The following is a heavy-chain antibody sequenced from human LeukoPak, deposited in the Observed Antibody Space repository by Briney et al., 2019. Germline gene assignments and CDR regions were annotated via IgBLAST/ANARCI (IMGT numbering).Heavy chain of an antibody. CDR1: GFTFSSYG. V-gene: IGHV3-30*03. CDR3: ARFDYADYLAFDY. D-gene: IGHD4-17*01. Sequence: GGSLRLSCAASGFTFSSYGMHWVRQAPGKGLEWVAVISYDGSNKYYADSVKGRFTISRDNAKNSLYLQMNSLRAEDTAVYYCARFDYADYLAFDYWDQATLFTVSS. J-gene: IGHJ4*02. CDR2: ISYDGSNK.